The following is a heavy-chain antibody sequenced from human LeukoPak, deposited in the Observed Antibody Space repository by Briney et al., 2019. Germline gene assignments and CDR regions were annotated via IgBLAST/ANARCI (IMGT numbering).Heavy chain of an antibody. V-gene: IGHV1-8*01. CDR1: GYTFTSYD. Sequence: ASVKVSCKASGYTFTSYDINWVRQATGQGLEWMGWMNPNSGNTGYAQKFQGRVTMTRNTSISTAYMELSSLRSEDTAVYYCASTRIYYGSGSYYNADSKYYFDYWGQGTLVTVSS. J-gene: IGHJ4*02. CDR3: ASTRIYYGSGSYYNADSKYYFDY. CDR2: MNPNSGNT. D-gene: IGHD3-10*01.